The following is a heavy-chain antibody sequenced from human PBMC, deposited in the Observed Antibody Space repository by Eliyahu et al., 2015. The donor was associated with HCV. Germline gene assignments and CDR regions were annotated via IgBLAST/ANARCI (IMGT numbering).Heavy chain of an antibody. J-gene: IGHJ6*02. CDR3: ARERVGIFWRGMDV. D-gene: IGHD2-21*01. CDR2: IIPIFGTA. Sequence: QVQLVQSGAEVKKPGSSVKVSCKASGGTFXSYAISWVRQAPGQGLEWXGGIIPIFGTANYAQKFQGRVTITADESTSTAYMELSSLRSEDTAVYYCARERVGIFWRGMDVWGQGTTVTVSS. CDR1: GGTFXSYA. V-gene: IGHV1-69*01.